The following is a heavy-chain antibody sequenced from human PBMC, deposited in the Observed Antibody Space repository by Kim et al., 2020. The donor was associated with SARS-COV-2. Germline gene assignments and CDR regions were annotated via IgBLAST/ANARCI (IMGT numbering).Heavy chain of an antibody. CDR2: IYSGGST. CDR3: ARDYNYYVSSGYRVSAFDI. J-gene: IGHJ3*02. CDR1: GFTVSSNY. V-gene: IGHV3-53*01. Sequence: GGSLRLSCAASGFTVSSNYMSWVRQAPGKGLVWVSVIYSGGSTSYADYVMGRFTISRDNSKNTPYHQMNSLRGGDTAVYYCARDYNYYVSSGYRVSAFDIWGPGTMVTVSS. D-gene: IGHD3-22*01.